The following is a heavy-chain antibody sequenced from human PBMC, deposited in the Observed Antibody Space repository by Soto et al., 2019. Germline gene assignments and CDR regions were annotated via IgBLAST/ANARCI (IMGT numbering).Heavy chain of an antibody. CDR3: ATDLPRQNYYSPLRLFPNWFDP. J-gene: IGHJ5*02. CDR2: FDPEDGET. V-gene: IGHV1-24*01. Sequence: ASVKVSCKVSGYTLTELSMHWVRQAPGKGLEWMGGFDPEDGETIYAQKFQGRVTMTEDTSTDTAYMELSSLRSEDTAVYYCATDLPRQNYYSPLRLFPNWFDPWGQGTLVTVSS. CDR1: GYTLTELS. D-gene: IGHD2-21*01.